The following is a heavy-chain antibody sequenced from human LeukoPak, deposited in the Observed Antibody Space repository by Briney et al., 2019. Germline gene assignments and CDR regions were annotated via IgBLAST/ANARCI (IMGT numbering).Heavy chain of an antibody. J-gene: IGHJ4*02. V-gene: IGHV3-23*01. CDR3: ARSAVGTSCCTAVDY. CDR2: ISTSGDRT. Sequence: GGSLRLSCAASGFTFSTYAMTWVRQAPGKGLEWVSGISTSGDRTYYADSVEGRFTISRGNSKNTLYLQMNSLRAEDTAEYYCARSAVGTSCCTAVDYWGQGTLVTVSS. CDR1: GFTFSTYA. D-gene: IGHD1-26*01.